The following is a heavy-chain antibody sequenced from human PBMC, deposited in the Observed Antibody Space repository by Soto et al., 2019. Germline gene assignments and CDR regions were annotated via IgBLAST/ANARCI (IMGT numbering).Heavy chain of an antibody. D-gene: IGHD3-22*01. Sequence: SETLSLTCTVSGGSISSSNWWSWVRQPPGKGLEWIGEIYHSGSTNYNPSLKSRVTISVDKSKNQFSLKLSSVTAADTAVYYCARNYYDSSGYYGPWGQGTRVTVSS. CDR2: IYHSGST. CDR1: GGSISSSNW. V-gene: IGHV4-4*02. CDR3: ARNYYDSSGYYGP. J-gene: IGHJ5*02.